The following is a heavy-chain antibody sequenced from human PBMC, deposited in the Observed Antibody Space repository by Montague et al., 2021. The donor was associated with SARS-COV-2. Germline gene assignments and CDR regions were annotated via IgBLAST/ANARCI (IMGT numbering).Heavy chain of an antibody. CDR2: IYSSGST. CDR3: ARDYGDYSYYYGLDV. V-gene: IGHV4-61*02. Sequence: TLSLTCTVSGGSIRSGSYYWSRIRQPAGKGLEWIGRIYSSGSTNYNPSLKSRVTVSVDTSKNQFSLKVSSVTAADTAVYYCARDYGDYSYYYGLDVWGQGTTVTVSS. D-gene: IGHD4-17*01. J-gene: IGHJ6*02. CDR1: GGSIRSGSYY.